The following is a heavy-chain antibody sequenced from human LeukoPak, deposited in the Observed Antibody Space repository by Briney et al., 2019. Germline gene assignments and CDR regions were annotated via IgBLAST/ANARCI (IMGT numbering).Heavy chain of an antibody. V-gene: IGHV3-23*01. CDR1: GFSFSSYA. D-gene: IGHD7-27*01. CDR3: AKAAGDTYYRVFDY. Sequence: GGSLRLSCAASGFSFSSYAMNWVRQAPGEGLEWVSGITDSGDNTYCADSVKGRFTISRDNSNNMVYLQMNSLRADDMAKYYCAKAAGDTYYRVFDYWGQGIMVTVSS. CDR2: ITDSGDNT. J-gene: IGHJ4*02.